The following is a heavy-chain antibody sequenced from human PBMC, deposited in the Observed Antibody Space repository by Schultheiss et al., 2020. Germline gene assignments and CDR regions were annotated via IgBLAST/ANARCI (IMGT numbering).Heavy chain of an antibody. J-gene: IGHJ4*02. CDR2: ISWNSGSI. Sequence: GGSLRLSCAASGFTFDDYAMHWVRQAPGKGLEWVSGISWNSGSIGYADSVKGRFTISRDNAKNSLYLQMNSLRAEDTALYYCAKDWSPFGENGFDYWGQGTLVTGYS. CDR3: AKDWSPFGENGFDY. CDR1: GFTFDDYA. D-gene: IGHD3-10*01. V-gene: IGHV3-9*01.